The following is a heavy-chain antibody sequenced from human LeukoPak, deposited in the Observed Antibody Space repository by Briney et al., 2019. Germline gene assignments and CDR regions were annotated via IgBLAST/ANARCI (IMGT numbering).Heavy chain of an antibody. CDR2: IYSGGST. Sequence: GGSLRLSCAASGFTVSSNYMSWVRQAPGKGLEWVSVIYSGGSTYYTDSVRGRFTISRDNSKNTLYLQMNSLRAEDTAVYYCAKARCSSTSSYFDYWGQGTLVTVSS. D-gene: IGHD2-2*01. CDR1: GFTVSSNY. V-gene: IGHV3-66*01. J-gene: IGHJ4*02. CDR3: AKARCSSTSSYFDY.